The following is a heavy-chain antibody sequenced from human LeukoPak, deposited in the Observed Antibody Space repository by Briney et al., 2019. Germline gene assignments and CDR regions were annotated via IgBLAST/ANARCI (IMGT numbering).Heavy chain of an antibody. CDR3: ARDRERITMVRGVYDAFDI. Sequence: ASVKLSCKASGYTFTGYYMHWVRQAPGQGLEWMGGMNPNSGGKKYAKKLQGSVTMPRDTSISTAYMELSRLRSDGTAVYYCARDRERITMVRGVYDAFDIWGQGTMVTVSS. J-gene: IGHJ3*02. CDR1: GYTFTGYY. CDR2: MNPNSGGK. D-gene: IGHD3-10*01. V-gene: IGHV1-2*02.